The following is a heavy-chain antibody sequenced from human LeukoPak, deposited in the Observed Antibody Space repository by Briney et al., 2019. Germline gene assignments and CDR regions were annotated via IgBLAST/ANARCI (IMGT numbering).Heavy chain of an antibody. CDR1: GGSFSGYY. CDR2: INHSGST. Sequence: SETLSLTCAAYGGSFSGYYWSWIRQPPGKGLEWIGEINHSGSTNYNPSLKSRVTISVDTSKNQFSLKLSSVTAADTAVYYCVRVDYGDYPFDYWGQGTLVTVSS. D-gene: IGHD4-17*01. CDR3: VRVDYGDYPFDY. J-gene: IGHJ4*02. V-gene: IGHV4-34*01.